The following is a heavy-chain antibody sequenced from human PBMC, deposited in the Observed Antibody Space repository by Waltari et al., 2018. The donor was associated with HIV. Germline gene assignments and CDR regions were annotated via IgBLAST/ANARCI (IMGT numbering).Heavy chain of an antibody. J-gene: IGHJ4*02. V-gene: IGHV3-23*01. CDR1: GFTFSSYA. D-gene: IGHD1-1*01. CDR3: AKVLGNFAND. CDR2: ISSNMGSK. Sequence: EVQLLESGGGLVQPGGSLRLPCAASGFTFSSYAMTWVRQAPGKGVEWVSSISSNMGSKDYADPGKGRLTISRDNSKNILYRQMTSLSAGDTAVYYCAKVLGNFANDWGQGTLVTVTS.